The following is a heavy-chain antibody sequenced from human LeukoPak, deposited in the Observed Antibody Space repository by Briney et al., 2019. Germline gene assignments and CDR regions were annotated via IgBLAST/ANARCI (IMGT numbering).Heavy chain of an antibody. Sequence: GGSLRLSCAASGFTFSSYAMHWVRQAPGKGLEWVAVISYDGSNKYYAGSVKGRFTISRDNSKNTLYLQMNSLRAEDTAVYYCAADLNFREYFDYWGQGTLVTVSS. J-gene: IGHJ4*02. CDR3: AADLNFREYFDY. V-gene: IGHV3-30-3*01. CDR1: GFTFSSYA. D-gene: IGHD3-10*01. CDR2: ISYDGSNK.